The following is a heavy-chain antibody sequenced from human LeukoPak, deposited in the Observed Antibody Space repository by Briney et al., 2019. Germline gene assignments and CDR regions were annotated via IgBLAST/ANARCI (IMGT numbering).Heavy chain of an antibody. D-gene: IGHD1-26*01. V-gene: IGHV3-30-3*01. J-gene: IGHJ4*02. CDR3: ARPNAPVGATLIDY. CDR1: GFTFSSYA. Sequence: GGSLRLSCAASGFTFSSYAMHWVRQAPGKGLEWVAVISYDGSNKYYADSVKGRFTISRDNSKNTLYLQMNSLRAEDTAVYYCARPNAPVGATLIDYWGQGTLVTVSS. CDR2: ISYDGSNK.